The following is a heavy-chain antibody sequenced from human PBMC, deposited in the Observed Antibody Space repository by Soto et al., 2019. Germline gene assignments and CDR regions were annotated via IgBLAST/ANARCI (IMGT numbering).Heavy chain of an antibody. CDR2: IYHSGGT. CDR1: GGPITSGGYS. J-gene: IGHJ5*02. Sequence: LSLTCAVSGGPITSGGYSLSWIRQPPGKGLEWIGYIYHSGGTYYNPSLKSRVTLSIDRTKKQFSLKLKSVTAADTAVYFCARTMTTSGWFDPWGQGTLVTVS. CDR3: ARTMTTSGWFDP. D-gene: IGHD4-17*01. V-gene: IGHV4-30-2*01.